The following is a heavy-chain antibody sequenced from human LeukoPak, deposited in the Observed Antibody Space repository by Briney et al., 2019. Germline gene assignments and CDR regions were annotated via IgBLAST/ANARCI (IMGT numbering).Heavy chain of an antibody. J-gene: IGHJ4*02. CDR2: ISSSSSYI. CDR1: GFTFSSYS. Sequence: GGSLRLSCAASGFTFSSYSMNWVRQAPGKWLEWVSSISSSSSYIYYADSVKGRFTISRDNAKNSLYLQMNSLRAEDTAVYYCARDLQYCGGDCPGSWGQGTLVTVSS. CDR3: ARDLQYCGGDCPGS. V-gene: IGHV3-21*01. D-gene: IGHD2-21*01.